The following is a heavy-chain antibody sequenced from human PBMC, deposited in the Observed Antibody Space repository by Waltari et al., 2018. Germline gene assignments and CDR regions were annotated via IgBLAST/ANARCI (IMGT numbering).Heavy chain of an antibody. CDR1: GFTFSSYG. CDR2: IRYDGSNK. CDR3: AKDLVGDTPYYYYYMDV. V-gene: IGHV3-30*02. Sequence: QVQLVESGGGVVQPGGSLRLSCAASGFTFSSYGMHWVRQAPGKGLEWVAFIRYDGSNKYYADSVKGRFTISRDNSKNTLYLQMNSLRAEDTAVYYCAKDLVGDTPYYYYYMDVWGKGITVTISS. D-gene: IGHD1-26*01. J-gene: IGHJ6*03.